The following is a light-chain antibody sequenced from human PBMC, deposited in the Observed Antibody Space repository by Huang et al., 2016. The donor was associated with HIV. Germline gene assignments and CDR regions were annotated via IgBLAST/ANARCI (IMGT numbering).Light chain of an antibody. J-gene: IGKJ4*01. V-gene: IGKV1-9*01. Sequence: IQLTQSPSSLSASVGDRVTITCRASQGISSYLAWYQQKPGKAPKLLIYAASTLQSGGPARFSGRGSGTDFTLTISSLQPEDFATYYCQQLNSYPLTFGGGTKVEIK. CDR1: QGISSY. CDR3: QQLNSYPLT. CDR2: AAS.